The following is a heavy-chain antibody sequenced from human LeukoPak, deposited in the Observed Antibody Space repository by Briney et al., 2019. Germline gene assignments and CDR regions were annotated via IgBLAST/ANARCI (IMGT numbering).Heavy chain of an antibody. CDR2: IFYSGNT. D-gene: IGHD1-26*01. V-gene: IGHV4-39*01. CDR3: AKSGGSGLIDY. J-gene: IGHJ4*02. CDR1: GVSISSAAYY. Sequence: SETRSLTCTVAGVSISSAAYYWGWLRQPPGKGLEWTGHIFYSGNTYYNASLNSRVTISIDASKNQFSLKLSSVTATDTAVYYCAKSGGSGLIDYWGQGTLVTVSS.